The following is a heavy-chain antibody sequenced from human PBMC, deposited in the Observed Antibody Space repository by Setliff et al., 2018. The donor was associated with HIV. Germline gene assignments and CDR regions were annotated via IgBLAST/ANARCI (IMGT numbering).Heavy chain of an antibody. J-gene: IGHJ6*03. D-gene: IGHD3-22*01. Sequence: GESLKISCKGSGYSFSNYYIGWVRQMPRKGLECMGVIYPGDFDTRYSPSFQGQVTISADKSISTAYLQWSSLKASDTAIYYCVRLFKGGRHYYDSSGYLSCMDVWGKGTTDTVSS. CDR3: VRLFKGGRHYYDSSGYLSCMDV. CDR1: GYSFSNYY. V-gene: IGHV5-51*01. CDR2: IYPGDFDT.